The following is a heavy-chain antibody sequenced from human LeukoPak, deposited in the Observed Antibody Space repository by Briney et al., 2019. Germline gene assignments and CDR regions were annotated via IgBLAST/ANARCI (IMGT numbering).Heavy chain of an antibody. CDR1: GGSISSYY. J-gene: IGHJ4*02. V-gene: IGHV4-59*01. CDR3: AKDLTHYYDSSGYDY. CDR2: IYYSGST. D-gene: IGHD3-22*01. Sequence: PSETLSLTCTVSGGSISSYYWSWIRQPPGKGLEWIGYIYYSGSTNYNPSLKSRVTISVDTSKNQFSLKLSSVTAADTAVYYCAKDLTHYYDSSGYDYWGQGTLVTVSS.